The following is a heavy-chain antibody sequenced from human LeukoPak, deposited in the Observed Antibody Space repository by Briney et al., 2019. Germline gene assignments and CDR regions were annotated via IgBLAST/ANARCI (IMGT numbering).Heavy chain of an antibody. V-gene: IGHV1-2*02. CDR1: GYTFTGYY. CDR3: ARGLGSSGRATGN. D-gene: IGHD6-19*01. Sequence: GASVKVSCKASGYTFTGYYMHWVRQAPGQGLEWMGWINPNSGGTNYAQKFQGRVTMTRGTSVSTAYMELSRLRSDDTAVYYCARGLGSSGRATGNWGQGTLVTVSS. J-gene: IGHJ4*02. CDR2: INPNSGGT.